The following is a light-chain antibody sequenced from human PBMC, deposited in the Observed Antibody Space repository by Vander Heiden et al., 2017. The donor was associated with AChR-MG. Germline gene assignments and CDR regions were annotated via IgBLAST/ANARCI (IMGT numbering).Light chain of an antibody. CDR1: QSVSRSY. Sequence: EIVLTQSPGTLSLSPGERATLFCRASQSVSRSYVAWFQQKPGQAPRLLMYGPSSRATGIPDRFSGSGSGTDFTLTISRLEPEDFAVYYCQQYGSSPRTFGQGTKVEIK. CDR2: GPS. J-gene: IGKJ1*01. V-gene: IGKV3-20*01. CDR3: QQYGSSPRT.